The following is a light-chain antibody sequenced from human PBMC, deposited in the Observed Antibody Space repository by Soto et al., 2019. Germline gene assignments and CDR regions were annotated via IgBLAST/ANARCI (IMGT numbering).Light chain of an antibody. CDR1: HDITSF. V-gene: IGKV1-33*01. CDR2: DAS. CDR3: QHCDYLPI. Sequence: DIQMTQSPSSLSASVGDRVTITCQASHDITSFLNWYQHKPGRAPKLLIYDASILEAGVPTRFSGSGSGTHFTFTISSLQPEDVATDDCQHCDYLPIFGPGTKVDFK. J-gene: IGKJ3*01.